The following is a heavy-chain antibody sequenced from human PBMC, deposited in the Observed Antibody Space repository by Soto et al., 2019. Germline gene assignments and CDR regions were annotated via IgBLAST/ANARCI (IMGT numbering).Heavy chain of an antibody. V-gene: IGHV6-1*01. D-gene: IGHD3-22*01. CDR3: ARGKYYDSSGYLSPVDAFDI. CDR2: TYYRSKWYN. J-gene: IGHJ3*02. CDR1: GDSVSSNSAA. Sequence: SQTLSLTCAISGDSVSSNSAAWNWIRQSPSRGLEWLGRTYYRSKWYNDYAVSVKSRITINPDTSKNQFSLQLNSVTPEDTAVYYCARGKYYDSSGYLSPVDAFDIWGQGTMVTVS.